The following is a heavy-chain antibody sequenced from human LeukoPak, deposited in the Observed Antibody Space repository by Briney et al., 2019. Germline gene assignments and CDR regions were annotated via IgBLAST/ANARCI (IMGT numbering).Heavy chain of an antibody. CDR1: GGSISSSSYY. J-gene: IGHJ4*02. CDR2: IYYSGST. D-gene: IGHD6-6*01. Sequence: SETLSLTCTVSGGSISSSSYYWGWIRQPPGRGLEWIGSIYYSGSTYYNPSLKSRVTISVDTSKNHFSLKLSSVTAADTAVYYCARDEEQLDGRSFDYWGQGTLVTVSS. CDR3: ARDEEQLDGRSFDY. V-gene: IGHV4-39*07.